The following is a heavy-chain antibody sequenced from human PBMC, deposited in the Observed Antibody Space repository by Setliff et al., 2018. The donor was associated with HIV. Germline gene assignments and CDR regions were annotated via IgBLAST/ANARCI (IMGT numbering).Heavy chain of an antibody. CDR1: GYTFNGYY. Sequence: ASVKVSCKASGYTFNGYYMHWVRQAPGQGLEWMGRINPNSGGTKYGQKFQGRVTMTRDTSISTAYMELSRLRSDDTAVYYCATKVYCTNGVCLDAFDIWGQGTMVTVS. CDR2: INPNSGGT. D-gene: IGHD2-8*01. V-gene: IGHV1-2*06. CDR3: ATKVYCTNGVCLDAFDI. J-gene: IGHJ3*02.